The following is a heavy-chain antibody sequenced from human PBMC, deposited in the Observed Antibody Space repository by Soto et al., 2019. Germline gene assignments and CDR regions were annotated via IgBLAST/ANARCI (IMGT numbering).Heavy chain of an antibody. V-gene: IGHV3-23*01. CDR2: ISGSGDST. Sequence: EVRLLESGGGLVQPGGSLRLSCAASGFTFTSYAMTWVRQAPGKGLEWVSAISGSGDSTYYADSVKGLFTVSKDNSKNMLHLQMNSLRAEDTAVYYCAKEGLIAGTLNWFDPWGQGTLVIVSS. J-gene: IGHJ5*02. CDR3: AKEGLIAGTLNWFDP. D-gene: IGHD2-15*01. CDR1: GFTFTSYA.